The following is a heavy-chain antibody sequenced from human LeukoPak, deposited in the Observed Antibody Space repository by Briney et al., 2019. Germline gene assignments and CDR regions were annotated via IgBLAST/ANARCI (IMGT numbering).Heavy chain of an antibody. J-gene: IGHJ6*04. D-gene: IGHD6-19*01. V-gene: IGHV3-23*01. Sequence: GGSLRLSCAASGFTFSSCAMSWVRQAPGKGLEGVSGISGGGGGTNYADSVKGRFTISRDNPKNTLYLEMNHLRVEDTAVYYCAKDRWEQWLGVSYYDYGMDVWGKGTTVTVSS. CDR1: GFTFSSCA. CDR2: ISGGGGGT. CDR3: AKDRWEQWLGVSYYDYGMDV.